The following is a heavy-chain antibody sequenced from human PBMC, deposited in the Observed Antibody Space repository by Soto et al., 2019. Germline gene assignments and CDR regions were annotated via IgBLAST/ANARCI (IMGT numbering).Heavy chain of an antibody. CDR3: ARDRYSGYDLDY. CDR1: GFTFSSYG. J-gene: IGHJ4*02. CDR2: IWYDGSNK. D-gene: IGHD5-12*01. V-gene: IGHV3-33*01. Sequence: QVQLVESGGGVVQPGRSLRLSCAASGFTFSSYGMHWVRQAPGKGLEWVAVIWYDGSNKYYADSVKGRFTIARDNSKITLYLQMNSLRAEDTAVYYCARDRYSGYDLDYWGQGTLVTVSS.